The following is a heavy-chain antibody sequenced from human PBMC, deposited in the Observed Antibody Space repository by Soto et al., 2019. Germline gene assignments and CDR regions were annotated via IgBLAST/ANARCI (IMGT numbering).Heavy chain of an antibody. J-gene: IGHJ4*02. CDR3: ARMVRLVGATYYFDY. CDR1: GFSLSDVRLG. D-gene: IGHD1-26*01. V-gene: IGHV2-26*01. CDR2: IFSNDEK. Sequence: QVTLKESGPVLVKPTETLTLTCTVSGFSLSDVRLGVAWIRQPPGKALEWLAHIFSNDEKSYSTSLKNNLAISKDTSKTQVVLTMSDMDTVDTATYYCARMVRLVGATYYFDYWGQGTLVTVSS.